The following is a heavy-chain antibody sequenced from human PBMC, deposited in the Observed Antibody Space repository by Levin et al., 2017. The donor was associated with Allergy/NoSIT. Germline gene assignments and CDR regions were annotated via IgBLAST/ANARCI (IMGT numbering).Heavy chain of an antibody. CDR1: GYIFTDYY. CDR2: INPNGCGT. V-gene: IGHV1-2*06. Sequence: ASVKVSCKASGYIFTDYYIHWVRQAPGQGLEWMGRINPNGCGTNYAQKFQARVTMTRDTSISTAYMELSRLTSDDTAVFYCARVGIDFWGVYQKSWGYMDVWGQGTTVTVSS. CDR3: ARVGIDFWGVYQKSWGYMDV. J-gene: IGHJ6*03. D-gene: IGHD3-3*01.